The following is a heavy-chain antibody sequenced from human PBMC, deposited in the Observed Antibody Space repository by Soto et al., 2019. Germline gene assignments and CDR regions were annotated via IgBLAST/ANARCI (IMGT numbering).Heavy chain of an antibody. J-gene: IGHJ4*02. V-gene: IGHV1-18*01. D-gene: IGHD3-10*01. Sequence: GASVKVSCKASGYTFTSYGISWVRQAPGQGLEWMGWISAYNGNTNYAQKLQGRVTMTTDTSTSTAYMELRSLRSDDTAVYYCAKTYGSGSYLRYTDYWGQGTLVTVSS. CDR1: GYTFTSYG. CDR2: ISAYNGNT. CDR3: AKTYGSGSYLRYTDY.